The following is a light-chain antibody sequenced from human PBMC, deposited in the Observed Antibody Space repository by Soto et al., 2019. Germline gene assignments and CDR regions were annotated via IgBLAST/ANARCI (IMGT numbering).Light chain of an antibody. V-gene: IGKV1-5*01. CDR3: QQYNTFWT. CDR2: DVS. J-gene: IGKJ1*01. Sequence: DIQMTQSPSTLSASVVDRVTITCRASQSISSWLAWYQQKPGKAPKLLIYDVSSLESGVPSRFSGSGSGTEFTLTISSLQPDDSATYYCQQYNTFWTFGQGTKVDIK. CDR1: QSISSW.